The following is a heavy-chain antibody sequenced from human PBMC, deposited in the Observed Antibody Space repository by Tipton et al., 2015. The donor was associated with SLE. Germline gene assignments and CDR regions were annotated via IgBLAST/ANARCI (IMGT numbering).Heavy chain of an antibody. CDR1: SSSSYY. CDR3: ARHRADDRGYFDL. J-gene: IGHJ2*01. V-gene: IGHV5-51*01. Sequence: SSSSYYWGWIRQPPGKGLEWIGSIYPGDSDTRYSPSFQGQVTISADKSISTAHLQWSSLKASDTAMYYCARHRADDRGYFDLWGRGTLVTVSS. CDR2: IYPGDSDT.